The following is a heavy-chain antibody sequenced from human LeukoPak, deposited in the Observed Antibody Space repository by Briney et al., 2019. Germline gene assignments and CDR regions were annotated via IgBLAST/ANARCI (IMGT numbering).Heavy chain of an antibody. D-gene: IGHD7-27*01. CDR2: INPSGGST. CDR3: AREKLGITIPNAFDI. CDR1: GGTFSSYA. V-gene: IGHV1-46*01. J-gene: IGHJ3*02. Sequence: GASVKVSCKASGGTFSSYAISWVRQAPGQGLEWMGIINPSGGSTSYAQKFQGRVTMTTDTSTSTAYMELRSLRSDDTAVYYCAREKLGITIPNAFDIWGQGTMVTVSS.